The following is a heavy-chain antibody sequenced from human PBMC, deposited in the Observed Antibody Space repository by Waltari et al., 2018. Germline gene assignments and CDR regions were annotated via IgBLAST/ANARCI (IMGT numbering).Heavy chain of an antibody. Sequence: EEQLLASGGSLVQPGDYLRISCAGSGFRFSNYWLNWVRTAHGKGLVWVARISDDETSISYADSVKGRFTISRDNAKNTVYLQMKRLRVEDTAVYYCARLAPRTYRSPVPGRHYYYGMDVWGQGTTVTVSS. CDR3: ARLAPRTYRSPVPGRHYYYGMDV. CDR2: ISDDETSI. V-gene: IGHV3-74*01. J-gene: IGHJ6*02. CDR1: GFRFSNYW. D-gene: IGHD3-10*01.